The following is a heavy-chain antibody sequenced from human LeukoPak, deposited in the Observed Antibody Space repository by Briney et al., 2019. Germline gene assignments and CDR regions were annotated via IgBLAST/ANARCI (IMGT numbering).Heavy chain of an antibody. CDR1: GGSISSYY. D-gene: IGHD2-15*01. CDR2: IYYSGST. CDR3: ARVGGYRNWFDP. J-gene: IGHJ5*02. V-gene: IGHV4-59*01. Sequence: PSETLSLTCTVSGGSISSYYWSWIRQPPGKGLEWIGYIYYSGSTNYNPSLKSRVTISVDTSKNQFSPKLSSVTAADTAVYYCARVGGYRNWFDPWGQGTLVTVSS.